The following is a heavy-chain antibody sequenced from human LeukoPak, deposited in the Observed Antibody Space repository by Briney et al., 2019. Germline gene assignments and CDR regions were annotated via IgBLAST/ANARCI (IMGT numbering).Heavy chain of an antibody. CDR1: GGSISSYY. J-gene: IGHJ4*02. Sequence: SSETLSLTCTVSGGSISSYYWSWIRQPPGKGLEWIGYVYYSGSTNYNPSLKSRVTISVDTSKNQFSLKLSSVTAADTAVYYCARDAFLVGATTGGFDYWGQGTLVTVSS. V-gene: IGHV4-59*01. CDR3: ARDAFLVGATTGGFDY. D-gene: IGHD1-26*01. CDR2: VYYSGST.